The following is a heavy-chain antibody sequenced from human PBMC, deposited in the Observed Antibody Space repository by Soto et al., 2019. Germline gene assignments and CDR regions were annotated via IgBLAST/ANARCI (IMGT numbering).Heavy chain of an antibody. Sequence: LSLTCTVSGGSISSYYWSWIRQPPGKGLEWIGYIYYSGSTNYNPSLKSRVTISVDASKNQSSLKLSSVTAADTAVYYCARSYYDFWSGYDRENNWFDPWGQGTLVPSPQ. J-gene: IGHJ5*02. CDR2: IYYSGST. D-gene: IGHD3-3*01. CDR1: GGSISSYY. CDR3: ARSYYDFWSGYDRENNWFDP. V-gene: IGHV4-59*01.